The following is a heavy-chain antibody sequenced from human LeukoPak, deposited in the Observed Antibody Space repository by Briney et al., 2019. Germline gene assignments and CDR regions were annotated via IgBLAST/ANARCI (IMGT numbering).Heavy chain of an antibody. J-gene: IGHJ5*02. Sequence: GGSLRLSCAASGFTFSDYYMSWIRQAPGRGLEWVSYISSSGSTIYYADSVKGRFTISRDNAKNSLYLQMNSLRAEDTAVYYCAREEVAAAGGWFDPWGQGTLVTVSS. CDR2: ISSSGSTI. V-gene: IGHV3-11*01. D-gene: IGHD6-13*01. CDR3: AREEVAAAGGWFDP. CDR1: GFTFSDYY.